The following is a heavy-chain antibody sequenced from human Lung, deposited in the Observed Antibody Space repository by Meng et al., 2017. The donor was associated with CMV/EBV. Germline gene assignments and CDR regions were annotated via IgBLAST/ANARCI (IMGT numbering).Heavy chain of an antibody. V-gene: IGHV1-69*10. J-gene: IGHJ4*02. CDR2: IIPTLGIA. Sequence: SXXVSXXASGGTFSSYAISWVRQAPGQGLEWMGGIIPTLGIANYAQKFQGRVTITADKSTSTAYMELSSLRSEDTAVYYCARGTGYCSSTSCWGPDDPSYYFDYWXQGTLVTVSS. CDR1: GGTFSSYA. CDR3: ARGTGYCSSTSCWGPDDPSYYFDY. D-gene: IGHD2-2*01.